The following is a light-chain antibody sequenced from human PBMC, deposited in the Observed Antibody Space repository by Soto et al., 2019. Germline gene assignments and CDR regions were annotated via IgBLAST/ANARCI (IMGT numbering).Light chain of an antibody. CDR3: QAWDSSTVL. CDR1: KLGDTY. V-gene: IGLV3-1*01. J-gene: IGLJ2*01. CDR2: QDT. Sequence: SYELTQPPSVSLSPGQTASITCSGDKLGDTYASWYQQRPGQSPILVIYQDTKRPSGIPERFSGSKSGNTATLTISGTQPMDEADYYCQAWDSSTVLFGGGTKLTVL.